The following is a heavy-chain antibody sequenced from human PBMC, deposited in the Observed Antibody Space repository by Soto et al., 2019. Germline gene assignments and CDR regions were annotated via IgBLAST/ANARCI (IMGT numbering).Heavy chain of an antibody. Sequence: QVQLQASGPGLVKPSQTLSLTCTVSGGSIRSGGYYWSLIRQHPGKGLEWIGYIYYSGSTYYNPSLKSRVTISVDTSKNQFSLKLSSVPAADTAVYYGARVGCSSTSCYYYYYSYMDVWGKGTTVTVSS. CDR3: ARVGCSSTSCYYYYYSYMDV. V-gene: IGHV4-31*03. CDR1: GGSIRSGGYY. D-gene: IGHD2-2*01. CDR2: IYYSGST. J-gene: IGHJ6*03.